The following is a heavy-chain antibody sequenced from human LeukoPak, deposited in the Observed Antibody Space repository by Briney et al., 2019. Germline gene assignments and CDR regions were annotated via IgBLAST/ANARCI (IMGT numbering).Heavy chain of an antibody. V-gene: IGHV1-18*01. Sequence: GASVKVSCKASGYTSPNYIITWVRQAPGQGLEWMGWISAYNGDTNYAQKVQGRITMTTDTDTSTTTTYMELRSLTSDDTAIYYCATSGRLRVGWTDYYYYMDVWGEGTTVTVSS. D-gene: IGHD3/OR15-3a*01. CDR2: ISAYNGDT. CDR3: ATSGRLRVGWTDYYYYMDV. CDR1: GYTSPNYI. J-gene: IGHJ6*03.